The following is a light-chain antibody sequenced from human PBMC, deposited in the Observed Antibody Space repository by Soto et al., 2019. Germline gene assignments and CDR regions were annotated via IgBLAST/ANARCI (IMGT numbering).Light chain of an antibody. CDR3: CSYVGSSILM. CDR2: EVN. Sequence: QSALTQPASVSGSPGQSITISCTGTSRDIGLYNLVSWYQQLPGKAPKLIIYEVNARPSGISDRFSGSKSGNTASLTISGLQDEDEADYYCCSYVGSSILMFGGGTKLTVL. V-gene: IGLV2-23*02. CDR1: SRDIGLYNL. J-gene: IGLJ3*02.